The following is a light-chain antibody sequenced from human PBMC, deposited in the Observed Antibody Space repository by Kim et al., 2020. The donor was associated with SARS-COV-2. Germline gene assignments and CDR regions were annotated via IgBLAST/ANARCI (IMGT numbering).Light chain of an antibody. Sequence: SVSPGQTASITCSGDKLGDKYACWYQQKPGQSPVLVIYQDSKRPSGIPGRFSGSNSGNTATLTISGTQAMDEADYYCQAWDSSTVVFGGGTQLT. CDR3: QAWDSSTVV. CDR2: QDS. J-gene: IGLJ2*01. CDR1: KLGDKY. V-gene: IGLV3-1*01.